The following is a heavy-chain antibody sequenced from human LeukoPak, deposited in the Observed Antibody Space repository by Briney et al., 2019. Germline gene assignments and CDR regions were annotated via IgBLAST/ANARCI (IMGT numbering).Heavy chain of an antibody. Sequence: SETLSLTCAVYGGSFSDYYWSWIRQPPGKGLEWIGEINHSGSTNYNPSLKSRVTISVDTSKNQSSLKLSSVTAADTAVYYCARGLTMIVVVTLYYFDYWGQGTLVTVSS. CDR3: ARGLTMIVVVTLYYFDY. CDR2: INHSGST. J-gene: IGHJ4*02. V-gene: IGHV4-34*01. D-gene: IGHD3-22*01. CDR1: GGSFSDYY.